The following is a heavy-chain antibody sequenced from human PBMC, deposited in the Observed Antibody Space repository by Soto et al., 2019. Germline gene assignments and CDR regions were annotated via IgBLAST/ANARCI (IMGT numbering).Heavy chain of an antibody. CDR1: GDSIRSYY. CDR3: ARAYGGFDNGLDV. D-gene: IGHD5-12*01. CDR2: IYYSGSP. J-gene: IGHJ6*02. V-gene: IGHV4-59*01. Sequence: SETLSLTCTVSGDSIRSYYWTWIRQPPGKGLELIGYIYYSGSPRYNPSLKSRVTISVDMSKNQFSLKLSSVIAADTAVYYCARAYGGFDNGLDVWGQGTAVTVSS.